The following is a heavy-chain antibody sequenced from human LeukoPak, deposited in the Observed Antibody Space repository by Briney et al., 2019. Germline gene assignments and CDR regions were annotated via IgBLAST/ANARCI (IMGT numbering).Heavy chain of an antibody. V-gene: IGHV1-69*05. CDR1: GGTFSSFA. D-gene: IGHD3-16*02. CDR3: ARGARGPGGHYYDYVWGSYRYHYFDY. J-gene: IGHJ4*02. Sequence: ASVKVSCKASGGTFSSFAISWVRQAPGQGLEWMGGIIPIFGTANYAQTFPGRVTITTDESTRTAYMELSSLRSEDTAVYYCARGARGPGGHYYDYVWGSYRYHYFDYWGQGTLVTVSS. CDR2: IIPIFGTA.